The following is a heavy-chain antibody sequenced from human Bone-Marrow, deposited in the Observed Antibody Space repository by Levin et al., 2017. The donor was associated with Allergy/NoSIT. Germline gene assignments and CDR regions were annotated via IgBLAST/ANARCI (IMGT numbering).Heavy chain of an antibody. Sequence: GESLKISCKASGYTFTSYAMHWVRQAPGQRLEWMGWINAGNGNTKYSQKFQGRVTITRDTSASTAYMELSSLRSEDTAVYYCARELPVYYYGMDVWGQGTTVTVSS. J-gene: IGHJ6*02. CDR1: GYTFTSYA. CDR2: INAGNGNT. D-gene: IGHD2-21*01. CDR3: ARELPVYYYGMDV. V-gene: IGHV1-3*01.